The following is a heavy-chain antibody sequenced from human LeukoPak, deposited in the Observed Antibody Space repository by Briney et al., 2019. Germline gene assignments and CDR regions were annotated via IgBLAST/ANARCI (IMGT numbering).Heavy chain of an antibody. V-gene: IGHV1-46*01. CDR2: INPSGGST. CDR1: GYTFTSYY. Sequence: ASVKVSCKASGYTFTSYYMHWVRQAPGQGLEWMGIINPSGGSTSYAQMFQGRVTMTRDTSTSTVYMELSSLRSEDTAVYYCAREDVPYYFDYWGQGTLVTVSS. J-gene: IGHJ4*02. CDR3: AREDVPYYFDY.